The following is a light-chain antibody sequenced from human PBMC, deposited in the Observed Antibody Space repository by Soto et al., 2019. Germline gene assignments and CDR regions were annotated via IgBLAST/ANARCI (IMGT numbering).Light chain of an antibody. CDR2: AAS. CDR1: QSISSY. V-gene: IGKV1-39*01. Sequence: DIQMTQPPSSLSASVGDRATITCRASQSISSYLNWYQQKPGKAPKLLIYAASSLQSAVPSRFSGSGSGTDFTLTISSLQPEDFATYYCQQSYSTPLTFGGGTKVEIK. CDR3: QQSYSTPLT. J-gene: IGKJ4*01.